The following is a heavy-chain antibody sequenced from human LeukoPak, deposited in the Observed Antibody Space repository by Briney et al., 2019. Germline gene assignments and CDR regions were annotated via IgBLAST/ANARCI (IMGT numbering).Heavy chain of an antibody. CDR2: INHSGST. V-gene: IGHV4-34*01. D-gene: IGHD4-17*01. Sequence: SETLSLTCAVYGASFSGSYWSWIRQPPGKGLEWIGEINHSGSTNYNSSLKSRVTISVDTSKNQFSLKLTSVTAADTAVYYCARGPDYGDYNFYFDYWGQGTLVTVSS. J-gene: IGHJ4*02. CDR3: ARGPDYGDYNFYFDY. CDR1: GASFSGSY.